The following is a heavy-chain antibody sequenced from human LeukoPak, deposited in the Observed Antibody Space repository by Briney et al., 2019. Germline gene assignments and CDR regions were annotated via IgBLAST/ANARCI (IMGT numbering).Heavy chain of an antibody. D-gene: IGHD3-10*01. V-gene: IGHV4-4*07. CDR2: IYSSGST. CDR3: ARGVVTVMRGVVIGRPTWYFDL. CDR1: GGSIGSYY. Sequence: PSETLSLTCSVSGGSIGSYYWTWIRQPPGKGLEWIGRIYSSGSTNYNPSLKSRVTMSVDTSKNEFSLKLSSVTAAETAMYYCARGVVTVMRGVVIGRPTWYFDLWGRGTLVTVSS. J-gene: IGHJ2*01.